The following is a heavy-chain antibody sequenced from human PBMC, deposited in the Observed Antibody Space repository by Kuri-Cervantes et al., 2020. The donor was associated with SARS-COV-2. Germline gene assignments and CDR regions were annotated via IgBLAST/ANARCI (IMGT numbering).Heavy chain of an antibody. CDR2: IYYSGST. CDR1: GGSISSGDYY. CDR3: ARGLMGYCTGGVCPTRIDP. V-gene: IGHV4-30-4*01. J-gene: IGHJ5*02. D-gene: IGHD2-8*02. Sequence: SETLSLTCTVSGGSISSGDYYWSWIRRPPGKGLEWIGYIYYSGSTYYNPSLKSRVTISADTSKNQFSLKLSSVTAADTAVYYCARGLMGYCTGGVCPTRIDPWGQGTLVTVSS.